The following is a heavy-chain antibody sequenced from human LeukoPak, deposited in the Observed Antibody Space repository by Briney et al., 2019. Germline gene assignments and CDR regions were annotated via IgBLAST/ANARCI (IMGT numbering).Heavy chain of an antibody. J-gene: IGHJ4*02. CDR1: GGSFSGYY. CDR2: INHSGST. V-gene: IGHV4-34*01. D-gene: IGHD2-8*01. Sequence: SETLSLTCAVYGGSFSGYYWSWIRQPPGKGLEWIGEINHSGSTNYNPSLKSRVTISVDTSKNQFSLKLSSVTAADTAVYYCARPKGLMKRAPSDYWGQGTLVTVSS. CDR3: ARPKGLMKRAPSDY.